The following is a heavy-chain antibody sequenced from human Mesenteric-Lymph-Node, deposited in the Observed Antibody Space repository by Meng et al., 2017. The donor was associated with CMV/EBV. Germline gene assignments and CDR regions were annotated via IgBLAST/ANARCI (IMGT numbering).Heavy chain of an antibody. J-gene: IGHJ4*02. D-gene: IGHD3-22*01. V-gene: IGHV4-39*01. CDR3: ARRGNYDSDYSEY. CDR2: VHHSGTT. Sequence: QFQLQESGPGPVKPSETLSLSCIVSGDSISNSTYYWTWIRQPPGKGLEWIGSVHHSGTTYYNPSLKGRLTISVDTSANLFSLRLTTVTAADTATYYCARRGNYDSDYSEYWGQGTLVTVSS. CDR1: GDSISNSTYY.